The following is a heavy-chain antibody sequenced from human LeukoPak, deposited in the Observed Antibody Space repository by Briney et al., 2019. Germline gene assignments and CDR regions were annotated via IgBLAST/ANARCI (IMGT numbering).Heavy chain of an antibody. CDR1: GFTFSSYA. J-gene: IGHJ4*02. V-gene: IGHV3-23*01. CDR2: ISGSGGTI. Sequence: GGSLRLSCAASGFTFSSYAMSWVRQAPGKGLEWVSAISGSGGTIYYADSVKGRFTISRDNAKNSLYLQMNSLRAEDTAVYYCARDIVVVTADYWGQGTLVPVSS. CDR3: ARDIVVVTADY. D-gene: IGHD2-21*02.